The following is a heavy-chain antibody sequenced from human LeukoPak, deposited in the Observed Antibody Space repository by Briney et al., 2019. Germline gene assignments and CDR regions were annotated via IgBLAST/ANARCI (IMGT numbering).Heavy chain of an antibody. CDR2: ISDEGSHT. J-gene: IGHJ4*02. CDR1: GFTFSSTW. Sequence: GGSLRLSCAASGFTFSSTWMHWVRQAPGKGLVWVSRISDEGSHTFYADSVKGRFAMSRDNARNTLYLQMNSLRVEDTAVYYCARITGGYNLMDYRGQGTLVTVSS. V-gene: IGHV3-74*01. CDR3: ARITGGYNLMDY. D-gene: IGHD5-24*01.